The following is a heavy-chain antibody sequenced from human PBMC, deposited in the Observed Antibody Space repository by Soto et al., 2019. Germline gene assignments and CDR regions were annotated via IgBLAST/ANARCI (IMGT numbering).Heavy chain of an antibody. J-gene: IGHJ1*01. CDR2: IIPIFGTA. CDR3: ARGLDYYDSGGYPSFQH. V-gene: IGHV1-69*12. Sequence: QVQLVQSGAEVKKPGSSVKVSCKASGGTFSSNAISWVRQAPGQGLEWMGGIIPIFGTANNAQKFQGRVTITADESTSTAYMELSSLRSEDTAVYYCARGLDYYDSGGYPSFQHWGQGTLVTVSS. D-gene: IGHD3-22*01. CDR1: GGTFSSNA.